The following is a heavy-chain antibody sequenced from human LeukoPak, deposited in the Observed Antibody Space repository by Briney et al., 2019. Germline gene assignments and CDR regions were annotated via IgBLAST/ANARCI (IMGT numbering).Heavy chain of an antibody. CDR2: IYYSGST. Sequence: SETLSLTCTVSGGSISSSSYYWGWIRQPPGKGLEWIGSIYYSGSTSYNPSLRSRVTISVDTSKNQFSLKLSSVTAADTAVYYCARDLGYCSTISCYTWFDPWGQGSLVTVSS. CDR3: ARDLGYCSTISCYTWFDP. V-gene: IGHV4-39*02. CDR1: GGSISSSSYY. D-gene: IGHD2-2*02. J-gene: IGHJ5*02.